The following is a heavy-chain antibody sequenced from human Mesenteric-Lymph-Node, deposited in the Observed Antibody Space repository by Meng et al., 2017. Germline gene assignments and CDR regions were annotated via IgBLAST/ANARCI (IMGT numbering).Heavy chain of an antibody. CDR3: ARDTSTSLDY. D-gene: IGHD2/OR15-2a*01. Sequence: EVQLVESGGGLVQPGGSLRLSCAASGFTFTDHYMDWVRQAPGKGLEWVGRITNTPNRYPTNYAASVKGRFTISRDDSKNSLYLEMNGLKIEDTAVYYCARDTSTSLDYWGQGALVTVSS. V-gene: IGHV3-72*01. CDR2: ITNTPNRYPT. J-gene: IGHJ4*02. CDR1: GFTFTDHY.